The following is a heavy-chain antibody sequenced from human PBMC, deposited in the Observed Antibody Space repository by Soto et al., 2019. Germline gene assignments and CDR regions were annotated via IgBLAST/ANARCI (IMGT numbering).Heavy chain of an antibody. CDR1: GFSFSTW. CDR3: TRGASGYGNFDY. D-gene: IGHD5-12*01. CDR2: INSDGSSI. J-gene: IGHJ4*02. V-gene: IGHV3-74*01. Sequence: EVQLVESGGGVVQPGGSLRLSCAASGFSFSTWMHWVRQAPGKGLEWLSRINSDGSSISYADSVKGRFTVSRDNAKKTLYLQINSLTAEDTAVYSWTRGASGYGNFDYWGQGVLLTVSS.